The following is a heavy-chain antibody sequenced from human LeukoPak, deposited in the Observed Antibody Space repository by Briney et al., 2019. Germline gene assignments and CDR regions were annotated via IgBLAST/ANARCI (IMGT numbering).Heavy chain of an antibody. CDR2: IYYSGST. CDR3: ARASVAGDFDY. D-gene: IGHD6-19*01. CDR1: GGTISSGGYY. Sequence: PSETLFLTCTVSGGTISSGGYYWSWIRQHPGKGLEWIGYIYYSGSTYYNPSLKSRVTISVDTSKNQFSLKLSSVTAADTAVYYCARASVAGDFDYWGQGTLVTVSS. J-gene: IGHJ4*02. V-gene: IGHV4-31*03.